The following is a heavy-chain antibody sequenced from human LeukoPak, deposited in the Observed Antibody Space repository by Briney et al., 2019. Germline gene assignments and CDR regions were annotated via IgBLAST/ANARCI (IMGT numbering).Heavy chain of an antibody. V-gene: IGHV4-39*01. CDR1: GGSISSSSYY. Sequence: PSETLSLTCTVSGGSISSSSYYWGWIRQPPGKGLEWIGSIYYSGSTYYNPSLKSRVTISVDTSKNQFSLKLSSVTAADTAVYYCARLDSSGYPWNWFDPWGQGTLVTVSS. D-gene: IGHD3-22*01. CDR2: IYYSGST. J-gene: IGHJ5*02. CDR3: ARLDSSGYPWNWFDP.